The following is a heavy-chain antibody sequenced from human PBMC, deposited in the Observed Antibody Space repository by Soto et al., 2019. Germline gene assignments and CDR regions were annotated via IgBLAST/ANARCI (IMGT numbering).Heavy chain of an antibody. D-gene: IGHD2-21*02. CDR3: ARDLWGYCGVDCYPLDV. CDR2: LYNTGST. Sequence: LQNLLRTCPVSGVSLPRYYCSWSRISPGQGTEWIGYLYNTGSTIYNPSLKSRVTISVDTSKNQFSLKMNSVTAVDTAVYYCARDLWGYCGVDCYPLDVWGEGTTVS. CDR1: GVSLPRYY. J-gene: IGHJ6*02. V-gene: IGHV4-59*01.